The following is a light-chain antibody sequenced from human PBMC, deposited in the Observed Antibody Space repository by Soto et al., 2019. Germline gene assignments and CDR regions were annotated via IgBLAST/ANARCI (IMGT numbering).Light chain of an antibody. V-gene: IGLV1-40*01. CDR3: QSYDTRLSGFVV. J-gene: IGLJ2*01. CDR2: GNS. Sequence: QSVLTQPPSVSGAPGQRVTISCTGSNSNIGAGYDVHWYQQLPGTAPKLLIYGNSNRPSGVPDRFSGSKSGTSASLAITGLKADDEADYYCQSYDTRLSGFVVLGGGTKLTVL. CDR1: NSNIGAGYD.